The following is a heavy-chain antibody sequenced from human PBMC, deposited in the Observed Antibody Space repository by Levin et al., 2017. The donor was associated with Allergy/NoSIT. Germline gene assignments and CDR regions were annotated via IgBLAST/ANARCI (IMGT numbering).Heavy chain of an antibody. D-gene: IGHD3-10*01. CDR1: GFTFSSYA. V-gene: IGHV3-23*01. CDR2: ISGSGGST. Sequence: LSLTCAASGFTFSSYAMSWVRQAPGKGLEWVSAISGSGGSTYYADSVKGRFTISRDNSKNTLYLQMNSLRAEDTAVYYCAKGFHPYYYFDYWGQGTLVTVSS. J-gene: IGHJ4*02. CDR3: AKGFHPYYYFDY.